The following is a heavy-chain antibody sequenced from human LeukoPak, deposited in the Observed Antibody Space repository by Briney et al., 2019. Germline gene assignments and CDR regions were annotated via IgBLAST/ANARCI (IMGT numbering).Heavy chain of an antibody. CDR2: IYSGGST. V-gene: IGHV3-66*01. CDR1: GFTVSSNY. CDR3: ARVSFGYSSGWYYFFDY. Sequence: GGPLRLSCAASGFTVSSNYMSWVRQAPGKGLEWVSVIYSGGSTYYADSVKGRFTISRDNSKNTLYLQMNSLRAEDTAVYYCARVSFGYSSGWYYFFDYWGQGTLVTVSS. D-gene: IGHD6-19*01. J-gene: IGHJ4*02.